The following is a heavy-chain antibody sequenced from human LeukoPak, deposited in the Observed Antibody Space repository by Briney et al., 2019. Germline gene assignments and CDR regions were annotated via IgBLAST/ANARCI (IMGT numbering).Heavy chain of an antibody. V-gene: IGHV3-7*04. CDR2: IKQDGSEK. Sequence: GGSLRLSCAASGFTFSSYWMSWVRQAPGKGLEWVANIKQDGSEKYYVDSVKGRFTISRDNAKNSLYLQMNSLRAEDTAVYYCARGGPSVELLWFGELFPFDYWGQGTLVTVSS. J-gene: IGHJ4*02. D-gene: IGHD3-10*01. CDR1: GFTFSSYW. CDR3: ARGGPSVELLWFGELFPFDY.